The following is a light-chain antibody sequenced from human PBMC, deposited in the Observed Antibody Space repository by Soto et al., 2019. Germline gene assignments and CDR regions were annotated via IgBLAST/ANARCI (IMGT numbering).Light chain of an antibody. J-gene: IGKJ5*01. CDR3: QQYNNWPPLT. CDR1: QSVSGY. CDR2: GAS. V-gene: IGKV3-15*01. Sequence: EIVMTQSPATLSVSPGERATRSCRASQSVSGYLAWYQQKPGQAPRLLIYGASTRATGIPARFSGSGSGTEFTLTISSLQSEDVAVYYCQQYNNWPPLTFGQGTRLEIK.